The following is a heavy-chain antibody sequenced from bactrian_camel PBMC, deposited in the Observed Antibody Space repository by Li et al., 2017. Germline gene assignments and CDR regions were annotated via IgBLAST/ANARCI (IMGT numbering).Heavy chain of an antibody. J-gene: IGHJ4*01. Sequence: HVQLVESGGDSVEAGGSLRLSCQGSASALAYSSNCVGWFRQAPGKEREGLAAIVTGTGATEYADHVKGRFTISQSEDKNTVVLQMNSLKPEDTAMYYCVVAGSCASRWPRVQSFPDWGTGTQVTVS. CDR2: IVTGTGAT. CDR1: ALAYSSNC. V-gene: IGHV3S1*01. D-gene: IGHD6*01. CDR3: VVAGSCASRWPRVQSFPD.